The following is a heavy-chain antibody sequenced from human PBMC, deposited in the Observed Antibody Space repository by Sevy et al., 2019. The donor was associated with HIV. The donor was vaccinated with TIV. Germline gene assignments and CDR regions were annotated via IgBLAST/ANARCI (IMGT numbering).Heavy chain of an antibody. CDR2: ISSSSAYI. CDR3: ATDASSWYTYFDY. D-gene: IGHD6-13*01. J-gene: IGHJ4*02. CDR1: GFTFGTYS. Sequence: GGSLRLSCAASGFTFGTYSMSWVRQAPGKGLEWVSSISSSSAYIYYADSMKGRFTISRDNAKNSLYLQMNSLRAEDTAFYYCATDASSWYTYFDYWGRGTLVTVSS. V-gene: IGHV3-21*01.